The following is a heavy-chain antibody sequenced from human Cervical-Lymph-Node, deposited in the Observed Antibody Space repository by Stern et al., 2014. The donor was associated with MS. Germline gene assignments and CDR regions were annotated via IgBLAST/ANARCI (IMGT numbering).Heavy chain of an antibody. D-gene: IGHD3-3*01. J-gene: IGHJ6*02. CDR2: TIPIVNTV. V-gene: IGHV1-69*06. CDR3: ARSKGSGALEWMYGMDL. Sequence: VQLLESGAEVRKPGSSVKVSCQASGGSFSSHTIIWVRQAPGQGLEWMGRTIPIVNTVNYARKFQGRVRMTTDRPTNTVYLELSSLRSEDTAVYFCARSKGSGALEWMYGMDLWGQGTTVIVSS. CDR1: GGSFSSHT.